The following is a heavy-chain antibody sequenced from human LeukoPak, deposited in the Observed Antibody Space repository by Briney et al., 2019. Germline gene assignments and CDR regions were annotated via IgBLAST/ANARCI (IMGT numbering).Heavy chain of an antibody. J-gene: IGHJ2*01. CDR1: GGSISSYY. CDR2: IYYSGST. Sequence: NPSETLSLTCTVSGGSISSYYWSWIRQPPGKGLEWIGYIYYSGSTNYNPSLKSRVTISVDTSKNQFPLKLSSVTAADTAVYYCARHRMGSGYWYFDLWGRGTLVTVSS. V-gene: IGHV4-59*08. CDR3: ARHRMGSGYWYFDL. D-gene: IGHD6-19*01.